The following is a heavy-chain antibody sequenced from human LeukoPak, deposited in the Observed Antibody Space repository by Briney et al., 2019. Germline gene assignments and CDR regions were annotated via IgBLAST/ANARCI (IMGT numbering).Heavy chain of an antibody. CDR2: IYPADSDT. J-gene: IGHJ5*02. V-gene: IGHV5-51*01. D-gene: IGHD6-13*01. CDR1: GYSFTSYW. CDR3: ASGAAAGTPNWFDP. Sequence: GESLKISRKGSGYSFTSYWIGWVRQMPGKGLEWMWIIYPADSDTRYSPSFQGQVTISADKSISTDYLQWSSLKASDTAMYYCASGAAAGTPNWFDPWGQGTLVTVSS.